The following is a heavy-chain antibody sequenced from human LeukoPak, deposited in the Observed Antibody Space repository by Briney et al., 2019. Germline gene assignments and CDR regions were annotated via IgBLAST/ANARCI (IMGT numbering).Heavy chain of an antibody. CDR3: ARDQAGGYSYGYGIVFDY. D-gene: IGHD5-18*01. J-gene: IGHJ4*02. CDR1: GGTFSSYA. V-gene: IGHV1-69*04. CDR2: IIPILGIA. Sequence: VASVKVSCKASGGTFSSYAISWVRQAPGQGLEWMGRIIPILGIASYAQKFQGRVTMTRDTSTSTVYMELSSLRSEDTAVYYCARDQAGGYSYGYGIVFDYWGQGTLVTVSS.